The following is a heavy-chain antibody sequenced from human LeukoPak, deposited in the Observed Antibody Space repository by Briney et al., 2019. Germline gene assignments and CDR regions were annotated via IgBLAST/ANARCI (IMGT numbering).Heavy chain of an antibody. J-gene: IGHJ4*02. D-gene: IGHD6-6*01. CDR3: ARVSIAACREGTCAFDY. CDR2: ISSSSSYI. Sequence: GGSLRLSCAASGFTFSSYSMNWVRQAPGKGLEWVSSISSSSSYIYYADSVKGRFTISRDNAKNSLYLQMNSLRAEDTAVYYCARVSIAACREGTCAFDYWGQGTLVTVSS. CDR1: GFTFSSYS. V-gene: IGHV3-21*01.